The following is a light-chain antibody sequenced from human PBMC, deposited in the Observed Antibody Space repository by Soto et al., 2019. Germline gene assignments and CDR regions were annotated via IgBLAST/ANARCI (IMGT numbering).Light chain of an antibody. V-gene: IGKV1-33*01. J-gene: IGKJ4*01. CDR1: QDISKY. CDR2: GAS. Sequence: DIQMTQSPSSLSASVGDRVTITCQASQDISKYLSWYQQRPGKAPKLLIYGASSLQTGVPSRFSGVRSGTDFTFTISGLQPEDIATYYCLQYDNLPFTFGGGTKVEI. CDR3: LQYDNLPFT.